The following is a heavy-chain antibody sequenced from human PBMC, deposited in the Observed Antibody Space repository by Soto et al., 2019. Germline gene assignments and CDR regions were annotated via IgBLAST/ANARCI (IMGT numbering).Heavy chain of an antibody. CDR3: ACDTLVGSRGWDAFDT. J-gene: IGHJ4*02. Sequence: QVQLVQSGADMKQPGASVKVSCRTSGYRFTTYGISWVRQAPGQGLERMGWISTYNEKKKYIQKFQGRLTMTTEASTRTAYKVLKNLRSDDMAVYYCACDTLVGSRGWDAFDTWGQGTLVTVSS. CDR2: ISTYNEKK. D-gene: IGHD6-19*01. V-gene: IGHV1-18*03. CDR1: GYRFTTYG.